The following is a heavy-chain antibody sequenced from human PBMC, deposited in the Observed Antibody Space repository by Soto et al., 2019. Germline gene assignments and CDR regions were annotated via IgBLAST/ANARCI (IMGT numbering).Heavy chain of an antibody. CDR2: IGVTEGST. CDR3: AKVMYTWNDVAAFDS. D-gene: IGHD1-1*01. Sequence: PWGSLRLSCEASRFTFRNFAMSWVRQSPGKGLEWISTIGVTEGSTYYTDSVRGRFTISRDNSKNTLYLQMNSLRVEDTALYYCAKVMYTWNDVAAFDSWGQGTLVTVSS. J-gene: IGHJ4*02. CDR1: RFTFRNFA. V-gene: IGHV3-23*01.